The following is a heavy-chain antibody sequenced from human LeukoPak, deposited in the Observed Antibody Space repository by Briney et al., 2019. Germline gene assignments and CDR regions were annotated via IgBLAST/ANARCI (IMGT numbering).Heavy chain of an antibody. J-gene: IGHJ4*02. CDR2: ICGNGGTT. V-gene: IGHV3-23*01. CDR3: AKGSSDGCYSPVDY. Sequence: GGSLRLSCAASGFTLSDSAIHWVRQAPGKGLEWVSVICGNGGTTYYADSVKGRFTISRDNSKNTLSLQMNSLRAEDTAVYYCAKGSSDGCYSPVDYWGQGTRVTVSS. D-gene: IGHD2-15*01. CDR1: GFTLSDSA.